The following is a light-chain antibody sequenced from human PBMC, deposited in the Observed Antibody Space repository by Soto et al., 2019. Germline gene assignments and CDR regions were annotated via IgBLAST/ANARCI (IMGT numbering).Light chain of an antibody. Sequence: IQMTQSPSSLSASVGDRVTITFRASQSISSYLNWYQQKPGKAPKLLIYAASSLQSGVPSRFSGSGSGTDFTLTISSLQPDDFATYYCQQSYSTPITFGQGTRLEVK. V-gene: IGKV1-39*01. CDR3: QQSYSTPIT. CDR1: QSISSY. CDR2: AAS. J-gene: IGKJ5*01.